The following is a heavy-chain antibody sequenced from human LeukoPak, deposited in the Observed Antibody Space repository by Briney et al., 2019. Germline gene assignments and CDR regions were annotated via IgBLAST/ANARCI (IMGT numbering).Heavy chain of an antibody. D-gene: IGHD3-9*01. CDR3: ARDPPYYDILTGYYTLSYLDY. Sequence: PGGSLRLSCAASGFTFSSYWMSWVRQAPGKGLEWVANIKQDGSEKYYVDSVKGRFTISRDNAKNSLYLQMNSLRAEDTAVYYCARDPPYYDILTGYYTLSYLDYWGQGTLVTVSS. J-gene: IGHJ4*02. V-gene: IGHV3-7*01. CDR2: IKQDGSEK. CDR1: GFTFSSYW.